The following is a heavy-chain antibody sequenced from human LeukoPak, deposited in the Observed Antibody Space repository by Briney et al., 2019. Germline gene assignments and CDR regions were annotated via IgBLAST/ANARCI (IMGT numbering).Heavy chain of an antibody. CDR1: GYTFTSYY. V-gene: IGHV1-46*01. CDR2: INPSGGST. D-gene: IGHD6-19*01. J-gene: IGHJ3*02. CDR3: ARCDYGWYFFDI. Sequence: ASVKVSCKASGYTFTSYYMHWVRQAPGQGLEWMGIINPSGGSTSYAQKFQGRVTMTRDMSTSTVYMELSSLRSEDTAVYYCARCDYGWYFFDIWGQGTMVTVYS.